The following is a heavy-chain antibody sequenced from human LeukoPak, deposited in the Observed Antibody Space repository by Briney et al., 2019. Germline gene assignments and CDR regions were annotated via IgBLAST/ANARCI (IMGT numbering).Heavy chain of an antibody. CDR3: ARGGYSYGFDY. Sequence: PGGSLRLSCAAAGFTFSSYEMNWVRQAPGKGLEWVSYISSSGSTIYYADSVKGRFTISRDNAKNSLYLQMNSLRAEDTAVYYCARGGYSYGFDYWGQGTLVTVSS. J-gene: IGHJ4*02. V-gene: IGHV3-48*03. CDR1: GFTFSSYE. D-gene: IGHD5-18*01. CDR2: ISSSGSTI.